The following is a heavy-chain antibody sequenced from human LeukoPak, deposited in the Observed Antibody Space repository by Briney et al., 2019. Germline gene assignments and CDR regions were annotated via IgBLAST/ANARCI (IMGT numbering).Heavy chain of an antibody. Sequence: SETLSLTCTVPGGSISSGDYYWSWIRQPPGKGLEWIGYIYYSGSTYYNPSLKSRVTISVDTSKNQFSLKLSSVTAADTAVYYCARPGTASGNDAFDIWGQGTMVTVSS. CDR3: ARPGTASGNDAFDI. D-gene: IGHD4-23*01. V-gene: IGHV4-30-4*08. J-gene: IGHJ3*02. CDR2: IYYSGST. CDR1: GGSISSGDYY.